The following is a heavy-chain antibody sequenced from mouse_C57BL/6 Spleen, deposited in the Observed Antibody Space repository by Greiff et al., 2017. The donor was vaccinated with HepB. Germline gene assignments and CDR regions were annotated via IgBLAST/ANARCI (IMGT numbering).Heavy chain of an antibody. J-gene: IGHJ2*01. V-gene: IGHV1-80*01. CDR3: ARRDITTVVGDY. CDR1: GYAFSSYW. CDR2: IYPGDGDT. D-gene: IGHD1-1*01. Sequence: LVESGAELVKPGASVKISCKASGYAFSSYWMNWVKQRPGKGLEWIGQIYPGDGDTNYNGKFKGKATLTADKSSSTAYMQLSSLTSEDSAVYFCARRDITTVVGDYWGQGTTLTVSS.